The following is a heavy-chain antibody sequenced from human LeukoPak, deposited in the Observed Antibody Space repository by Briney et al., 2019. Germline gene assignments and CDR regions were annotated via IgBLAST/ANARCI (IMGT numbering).Heavy chain of an antibody. J-gene: IGHJ5*02. V-gene: IGHV1-18*01. D-gene: IGHD3-10*01. CDR3: ARDPGPRGSGWFDP. CDR2: ISAYNGNT. Sequence: ASVKVSCKASGYTFTSYGISWVRRAPGQGLEWMGWISAYNGNTNYAQKLQGRVTMTTDTSTSTAYMELRSLRSDDTAVYYCARDPGPRGSGWFDPWGQGTLVTVSS. CDR1: GYTFTSYG.